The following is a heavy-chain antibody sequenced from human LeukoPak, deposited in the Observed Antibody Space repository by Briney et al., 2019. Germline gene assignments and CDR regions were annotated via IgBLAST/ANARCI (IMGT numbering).Heavy chain of an antibody. Sequence: SETLSLTCTVSGGSISDYYWNWIRQPAGKGLEWIGRIYASGSANYNPSLRSRVTISVDKSKNQFSLKLTPATAADTAVYYCARSYLSGTYYDWFDPWGQGTLVTVSS. D-gene: IGHD1-26*01. CDR3: ARSYLSGTYYDWFDP. CDR2: IYASGSA. J-gene: IGHJ5*02. V-gene: IGHV4-4*07. CDR1: GGSISDYY.